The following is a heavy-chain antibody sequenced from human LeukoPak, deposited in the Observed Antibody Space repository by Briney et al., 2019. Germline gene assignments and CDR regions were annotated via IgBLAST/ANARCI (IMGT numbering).Heavy chain of an antibody. J-gene: IGHJ4*02. CDR1: GFTFSSYG. V-gene: IGHV3-7*01. CDR2: IKQDGSEK. D-gene: IGHD3-10*01. Sequence: GGSLRLSCAASGFTFSSYGMHWVRQAPGKGLEWVANIKQDGSEKYYVDSVKGRFTISRDNAKNSLYLQMNSLRAEDTAVYYCARDLKRDYYGSGSHRGAFDYWGQGTLVTVSS. CDR3: ARDLKRDYYGSGSHRGAFDY.